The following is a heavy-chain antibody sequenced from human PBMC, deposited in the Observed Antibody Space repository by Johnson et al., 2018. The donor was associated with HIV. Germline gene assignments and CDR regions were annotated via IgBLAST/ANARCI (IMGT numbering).Heavy chain of an antibody. CDR2: IKQDGSET. J-gene: IGHJ3*02. V-gene: IGHV3-7*01. D-gene: IGHD2-15*01. CDR3: ARDGAIPPGQYCSGGSCHGGDAFDT. Sequence: VQLVESGGGVVQPGRSLRLSCAASGFTFSSYAMHWVRQTPGKGLEWVANIKQDGSETYYVDSVKGRFTLSRAPATKSLFLQMNSLRAEDTAVYYCARDGAIPPGQYCSGGSCHGGDAFDTWGQGTMVTVSS. CDR1: GFTFSSYA.